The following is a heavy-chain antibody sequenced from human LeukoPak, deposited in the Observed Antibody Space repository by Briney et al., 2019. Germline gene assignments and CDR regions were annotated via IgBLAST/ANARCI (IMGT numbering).Heavy chain of an antibody. Sequence: KPSQTLSLTCTVSGGSISSGDYYWSWIRQPPGKGRVWVGYTYYSGSTYYNPSLKSRVTISVDTSKNQFSLKLSSVTAADTAVYYCARGYGDYVSPSWFDPWGQGTLVTVSS. CDR2: TYYSGST. V-gene: IGHV4-30-4*01. CDR3: ARGYGDYVSPSWFDP. CDR1: GGSISSGDYY. D-gene: IGHD4-17*01. J-gene: IGHJ5*02.